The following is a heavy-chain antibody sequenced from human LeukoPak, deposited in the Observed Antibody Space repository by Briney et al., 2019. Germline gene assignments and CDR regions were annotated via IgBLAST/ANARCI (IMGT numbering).Heavy chain of an antibody. CDR2: INPSGGIT. Sequence: VASVKVSCKASGYTFTSYYMHWVRQAPGQGLEWMGIINPSGGITTYAQKFQGRVTMTRDTSTSTVYMELSSLRSEDTAVYYCARSYMIIDPFDPGGQGTLVTVSS. CDR3: ARSYMIIDPFDP. J-gene: IGHJ5*02. CDR1: GYTFTSYY. D-gene: IGHD3-22*01. V-gene: IGHV1-46*01.